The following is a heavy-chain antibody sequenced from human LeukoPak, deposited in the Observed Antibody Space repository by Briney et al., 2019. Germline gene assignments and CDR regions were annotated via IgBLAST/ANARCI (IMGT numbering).Heavy chain of an antibody. CDR2: TSGYSGDT. Sequence: ASVKVSCKASGYTFTNYGISWVRQAPGQGLEWMGWTSGYSGDTYYAQKFKGRVTLTTDTSTGTASMELRSLRFDDTAVYYCARAVSSDYDFWSGYTHYFDYWGQGTLVTVSS. CDR1: GYTFTNYG. J-gene: IGHJ4*02. CDR3: ARAVSSDYDFWSGYTHYFDY. D-gene: IGHD3-3*01. V-gene: IGHV1-18*01.